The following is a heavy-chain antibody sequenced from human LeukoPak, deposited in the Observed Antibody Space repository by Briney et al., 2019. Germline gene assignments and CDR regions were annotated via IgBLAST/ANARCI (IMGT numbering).Heavy chain of an antibody. CDR3: ARLQYYDYVWGSYRPPKDAFDI. V-gene: IGHV4-59*08. CDR2: IYYSGST. D-gene: IGHD3-16*02. J-gene: IGHJ3*02. CDR1: GGSFSGYY. Sequence: SETLSLTCAVYGGSFSGYYWSWIRQPPGKGLEWIGYIYYSGSTNYNPSLKSRVTISVDTSKNQFSLKLSSVTAADTAVYYCARLQYYDYVWGSYRPPKDAFDIWGQGTMVTVSS.